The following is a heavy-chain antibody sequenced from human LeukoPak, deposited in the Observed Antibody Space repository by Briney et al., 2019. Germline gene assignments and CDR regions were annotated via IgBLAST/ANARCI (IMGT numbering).Heavy chain of an antibody. J-gene: IGHJ3*02. V-gene: IGHV1-24*01. Sequence: ASVKVSCKVSGYTLTELSMHWVRQAPGKGLEWMGGFDPEDGETIYAQKIQGRVTMTEDTSTDTAYMELSSLRSEDTAVYYCATDLPTVVVVAGLAFDIWGQGTMVTVSS. CDR2: FDPEDGET. D-gene: IGHD2-15*01. CDR3: ATDLPTVVVVAGLAFDI. CDR1: GYTLTELS.